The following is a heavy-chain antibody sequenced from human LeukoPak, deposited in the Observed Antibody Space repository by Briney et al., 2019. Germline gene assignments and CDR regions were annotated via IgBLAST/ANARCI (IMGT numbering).Heavy chain of an antibody. V-gene: IGHV1-18*01. J-gene: IGHJ3*02. CDR1: GYTLTSYG. CDR3: ARDLGLIYYYDSSGYYSDAFDI. Sequence: ASVKVSCKASGYTLTSYGISWVRQAPGQGLEWMGWISAYNGNTNYAQKLQGRVTMTTDTSTSTAYMELRSLRSDDTAVYYCARDLGLIYYYDSSGYYSDAFDIWGQGTMVTVPS. D-gene: IGHD3-22*01. CDR2: ISAYNGNT.